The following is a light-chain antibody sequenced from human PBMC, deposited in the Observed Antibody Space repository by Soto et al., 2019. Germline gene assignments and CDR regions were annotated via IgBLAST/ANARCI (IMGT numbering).Light chain of an antibody. CDR3: SSYTTSPTLI. CDR2: GNI. CDR1: NSNIGAGYD. V-gene: IGLV1-40*01. J-gene: IGLJ2*01. Sequence: QSVLAQPPSVSGAPGQRVTISCTGSNSNIGAGYDVHWYQQLPGTAPKLLIYGNINRPSGVPDRFSGSKSGNTASLTISGLQAEDEADYYCSSYTTSPTLIFGGGTKLTVL.